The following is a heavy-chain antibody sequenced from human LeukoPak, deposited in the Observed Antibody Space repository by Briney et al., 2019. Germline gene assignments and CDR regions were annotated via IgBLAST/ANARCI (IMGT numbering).Heavy chain of an antibody. V-gene: IGHV4-34*01. J-gene: IGHJ4*02. CDR3: ARFSSIAAAFDY. Sequence: SETLSLTCAVYGGSFSGYYWSWILQPPGKGLEWIGEINHSGSTNYNPSLKSRVTISVDTSKNQFSLKLSSVTAADTAVYYCARFSSIAAAFDYLGLGTLVTVSS. CDR2: INHSGST. D-gene: IGHD6-13*01. CDR1: GGSFSGYY.